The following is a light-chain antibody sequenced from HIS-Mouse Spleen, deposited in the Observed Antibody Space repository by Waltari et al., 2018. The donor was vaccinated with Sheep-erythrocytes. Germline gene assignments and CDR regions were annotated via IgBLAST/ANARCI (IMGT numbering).Light chain of an antibody. V-gene: IGKV1-39*01. J-gene: IGKJ4*01. CDR3: QQSYSTPPA. Sequence: DIQMTQSPSSLSASVGDRVTISCRASQCFSSYLNWYQQKPGKAPTLLIYAASSLQSGVPSRFSESGSGTDFTLNISSLQPEDFTTYYCQQSYSTPPAFGGGTKVEIK. CDR1: QCFSSY. CDR2: AAS.